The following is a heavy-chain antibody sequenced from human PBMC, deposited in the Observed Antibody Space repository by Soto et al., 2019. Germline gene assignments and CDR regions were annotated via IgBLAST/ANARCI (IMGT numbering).Heavy chain of an antibody. CDR2: INPNSGGT. J-gene: IGHJ4*02. Sequence: QVQLVQSGAEVKKPGASVKVSCKASGYSFSDYYIHWVRQAPGQGLEWMGWINPNSGGTNYAQRFQGRVSMTRDTSIRTAYMQLNRLKSGDTAVYYCASCRAYGDYPFDYWGQGTLVTVSS. V-gene: IGHV1-2*02. CDR1: GYSFSDYY. CDR3: ASCRAYGDYPFDY. D-gene: IGHD4-17*01.